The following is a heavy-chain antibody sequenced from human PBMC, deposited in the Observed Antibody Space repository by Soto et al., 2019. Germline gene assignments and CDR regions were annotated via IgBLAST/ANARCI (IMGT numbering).Heavy chain of an antibody. V-gene: IGHV2-70*01. CDR3: ARTYYGSGSYPQFDP. CDR2: IDWDDDK. CDR1: GFSLSTSGMC. J-gene: IGHJ5*02. D-gene: IGHD3-10*01. Sequence: PTLVNPTQTLTLTCTFSGFSLSTSGMCVSWIRQPPGKALEWLALIDWDDDKYYSTSLKTRLTISKDTSKNQVVLTMTNMDPVDTATYYCARTYYGSGSYPQFDPWGQGTLVTSPQ.